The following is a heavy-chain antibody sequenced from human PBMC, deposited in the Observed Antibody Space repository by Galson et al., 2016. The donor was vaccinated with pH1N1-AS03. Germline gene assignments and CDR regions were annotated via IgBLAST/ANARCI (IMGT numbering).Heavy chain of an antibody. D-gene: IGHD5-24*01. CDR2: ISNDGRNK. CDR3: ARASRWLQIGFDY. CDR1: GFPFSTYA. J-gene: IGHJ4*02. V-gene: IGHV3-30-3*01. Sequence: SLRLSCAASGFPFSTYAMHWVRQAPGKGLEWVAVISNDGRNKIYADSVKGRLTISRDSSKNILYLEMNSLRAEDTAVEYCARASRWLQIGFDYWGQGALVTVSS.